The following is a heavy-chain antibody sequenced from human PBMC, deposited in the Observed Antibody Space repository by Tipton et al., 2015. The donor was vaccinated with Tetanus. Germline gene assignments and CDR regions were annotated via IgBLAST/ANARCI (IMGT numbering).Heavy chain of an antibody. Sequence: TLSLTCNVSGGSITSYYWSWIRQRPGRGLEWIASIHYTGSTYYNPSLKSRVSIFVDTSKNQFSLELTSVTAADTAVYYCARHFNSYSSYMDVWGKGTTVTVSS. CDR2: IHYTGST. CDR3: ARHFNSYSSYMDV. V-gene: IGHV4-59*05. D-gene: IGHD3-3*02. J-gene: IGHJ6*03. CDR1: GGSITSYY.